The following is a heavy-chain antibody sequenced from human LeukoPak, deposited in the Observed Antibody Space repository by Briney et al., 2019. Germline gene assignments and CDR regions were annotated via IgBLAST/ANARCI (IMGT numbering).Heavy chain of an antibody. CDR1: GGSISSYY. CDR3: AKDRTSYYDSSGYDHHFDY. V-gene: IGHV4-4*07. Sequence: PSETLSLTCTVSGGSISSYYWSWIRQPAGKGLEWIGRMYSNGNTNYNPSLKSRVTMSVDTSKNQFSLKLSSVTAADTAIYYCAKDRTSYYDSSGYDHHFDYWGQGTLVTVSS. D-gene: IGHD3-22*01. CDR2: MYSNGNT. J-gene: IGHJ4*02.